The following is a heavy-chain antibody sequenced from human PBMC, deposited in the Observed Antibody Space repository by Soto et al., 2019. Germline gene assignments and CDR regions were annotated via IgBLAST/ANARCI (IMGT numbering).Heavy chain of an antibody. CDR1: GFTFRRYD. V-gene: IGHV3-13*01. J-gene: IGHJ4*02. CDR3: AKDAKEDQLLSYYFDD. D-gene: IGHD3-10*01. CDR2: IGTAGDT. Sequence: EVQLVESGGGLVQPGGSLRLSCAASGFTFRRYDMHWVRQGTGKGLEWVSSIGTAGDTSYPGSVKGRFIISRDDSKNTLYLQMNSLRAEDTAIYYCAKDAKEDQLLSYYFDDWGPGTLVTVST.